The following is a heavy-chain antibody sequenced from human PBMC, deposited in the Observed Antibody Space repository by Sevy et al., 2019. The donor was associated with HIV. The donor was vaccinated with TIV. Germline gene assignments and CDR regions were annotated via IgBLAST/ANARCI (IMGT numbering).Heavy chain of an antibody. D-gene: IGHD3-10*02. CDR3: AREGLAPYVYGADV. J-gene: IGHJ6*02. CDR2: INWNSVSI. V-gene: IGHV3-9*01. Sequence: GGSLRLSCAASGFTFDHHAMYWVRQAPGKGLEWVSGINWNSVSIGYADSVKGRFTISRDNAKYSLYLHLNSLRADDTALYYCAREGLAPYVYGADVWGQGTAVTVSS. CDR1: GFTFDHHA.